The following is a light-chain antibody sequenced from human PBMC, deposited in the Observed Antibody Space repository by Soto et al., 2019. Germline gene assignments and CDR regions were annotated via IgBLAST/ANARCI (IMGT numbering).Light chain of an antibody. V-gene: IGLV2-23*02. CDR2: EVS. Sequence: QSALTQPAAVSGSPGQSITISCTGPSSDVGSYNLVSWYQQHPGKAPKLMIYEVSKRPSGVSNRFSGSKSGNTASLTISGLQAEDEADNYCCSYAGSSIPFGTGTKVTVL. CDR3: CSYAGSSIP. CDR1: SSDVGSYNL. J-gene: IGLJ1*01.